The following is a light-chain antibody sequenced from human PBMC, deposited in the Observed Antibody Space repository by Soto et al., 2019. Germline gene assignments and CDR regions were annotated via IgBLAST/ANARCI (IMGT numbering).Light chain of an antibody. Sequence: DLQMTQSPSSLSASVGDRVTITCRASQSISRYLSWYQQKPGKAPKLLIYLASSLQSGVPSRFSGSGSGTDFTLTINSLQPEDVAIYFCQQTYTIPRGFSFGPGTKVGIK. V-gene: IGKV1-39*01. CDR2: LAS. CDR1: QSISRY. CDR3: QQTYTIPRGFS. J-gene: IGKJ3*01.